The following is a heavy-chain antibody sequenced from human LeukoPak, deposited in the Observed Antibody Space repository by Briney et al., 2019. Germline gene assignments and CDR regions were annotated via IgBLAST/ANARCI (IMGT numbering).Heavy chain of an antibody. CDR1: GYTFIDYF. CDR3: ARAVSGTLGGAFDI. V-gene: IGHV1-2*02. D-gene: IGHD1-14*01. CDR2: INPNSGVT. J-gene: IGHJ3*02. Sequence: ASVKVSCKASGYTFIDYFIHWMRQTPGQGLEWLGWINPNSGVTRYAQKFQGRVTLTRDTAAYMELSSLKYDDTAVCYCARAVSGTLGGAFDIWGQGTAVTVSS.